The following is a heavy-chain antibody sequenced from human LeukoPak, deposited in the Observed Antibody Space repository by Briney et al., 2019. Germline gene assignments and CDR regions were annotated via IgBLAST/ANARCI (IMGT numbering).Heavy chain of an antibody. CDR2: ISKSNTYI. Sequence: GGSLRLSCAASGFTFSSYSMSWVRQAPGKGLELVSSISKSNTYIYYADSVKGRFTISRDNAKNSLYLQMNSLRAEDTAVYYCARGGYCNSTSCYVIDWGQGTPVTVSS. CDR3: ARGGYCNSTSCYVID. CDR1: GFTFSSYS. D-gene: IGHD2-2*01. J-gene: IGHJ4*02. V-gene: IGHV3-21*01.